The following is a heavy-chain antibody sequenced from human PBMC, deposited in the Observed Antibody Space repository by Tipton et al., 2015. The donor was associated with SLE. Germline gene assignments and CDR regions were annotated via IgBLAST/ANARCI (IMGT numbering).Heavy chain of an antibody. Sequence: GLVKPSETLSLTCTVSGGSISSSSYYWGWIRRPPGKGLEWIGSIYYSGSTYYNPSLKSRVTLSVDTSKNQFSLKLSSVTAADTAVYYCARSAYYDFWSGSFLFDPWGQGTLVTVSS. CDR1: GGSISSSSYY. D-gene: IGHD3-3*01. CDR2: IYYSGST. J-gene: IGHJ5*02. CDR3: ARSAYYDFWSGSFLFDP. V-gene: IGHV4-39*07.